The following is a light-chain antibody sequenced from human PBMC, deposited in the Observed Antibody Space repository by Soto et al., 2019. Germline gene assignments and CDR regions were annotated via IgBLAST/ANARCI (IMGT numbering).Light chain of an antibody. CDR3: QQDNSYSS. J-gene: IGKJ1*01. CDR1: QSIGSW. V-gene: IGKV1-5*03. CDR2: KAS. Sequence: DLQMTQPPSTLSASVGDRVTITCPASQSIGSWLARFQQKTGKAPKVLIYKASSLESGVTTRVSVSGSVTEFTLTISSLQPDDFATYYCQQDNSYSSCGQGTKVDIK.